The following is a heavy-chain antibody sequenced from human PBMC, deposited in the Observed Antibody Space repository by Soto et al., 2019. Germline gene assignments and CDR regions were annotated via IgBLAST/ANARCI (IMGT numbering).Heavy chain of an antibody. CDR2: IFSSGTT. D-gene: IGHD3-10*01. Sequence: SETLSLTCTVSGGSISSSNYYWGWIRRPPGKGLEWIGSIFSSGTTYYNPSLKSRVTISVDTSKNQFSLKLSSVTAADTAVYYCARLPLFRGVIITPDYWGQGTLVTVSS. CDR3: ARLPLFRGVIITPDY. CDR1: GGSISSSNYY. V-gene: IGHV4-39*01. J-gene: IGHJ4*02.